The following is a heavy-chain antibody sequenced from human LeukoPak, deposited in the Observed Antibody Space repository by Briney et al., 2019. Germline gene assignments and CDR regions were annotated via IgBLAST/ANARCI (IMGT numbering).Heavy chain of an antibody. V-gene: IGHV3-33*06. CDR3: AKDRPDAFDI. CDR2: IWYDGSNK. Sequence: GGSLRLSCAASGFTFSRNWMSWVRQAPGKGLEWVAVIWYDGSNKYYADSVKGRFTISRDNSKNTLYLQMNSLRAEDTAVYYCAKDRPDAFDIWGQGTMVTVSS. CDR1: GFTFSRNW. J-gene: IGHJ3*02.